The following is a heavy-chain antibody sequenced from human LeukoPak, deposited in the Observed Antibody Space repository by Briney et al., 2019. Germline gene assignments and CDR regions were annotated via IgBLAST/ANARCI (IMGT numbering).Heavy chain of an antibody. CDR3: ARDPRMAATPPL. V-gene: IGHV4-31*03. Sequence: PSETLSLTCTVSGGSISSGGYYWSWIRQHPGKGLEWIGYIYYSGSTYYNPSLKSRVTISVDPSKNQFSLKLSSVTAADTAVYYCARDPRMAATPPLWGQGTLVTFSS. J-gene: IGHJ4*02. D-gene: IGHD5-12*01. CDR1: GGSISSGGYY. CDR2: IYYSGST.